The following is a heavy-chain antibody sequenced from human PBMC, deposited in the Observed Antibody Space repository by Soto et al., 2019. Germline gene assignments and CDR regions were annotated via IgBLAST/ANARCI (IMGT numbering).Heavy chain of an antibody. CDR3: ARGGSTSYYLHGNWFDP. CDR1: GGSFSGYY. D-gene: IGHD2-2*01. Sequence: SETLSLTCAVYGGSFSGYYWSWFRQPPGKGLEWIGEINHSGSTNYNPSLKSRVTISVDTSKNQFSLKLSSVAAADTAVYYCARGGSTSYYLHGNWFDPWGQGTLVTVSS. V-gene: IGHV4-34*01. J-gene: IGHJ5*02. CDR2: INHSGST.